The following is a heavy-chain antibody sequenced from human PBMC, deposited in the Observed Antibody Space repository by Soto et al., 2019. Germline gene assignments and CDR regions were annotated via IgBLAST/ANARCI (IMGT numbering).Heavy chain of an antibody. D-gene: IGHD6-13*01. J-gene: IGHJ6*02. V-gene: IGHV3-30*18. CDR1: GFTFSSYG. Sequence: GGSLRLSCAASGFTFSSYGMHWVRQAPGKGLEWVAVISDDGSNKYYADSVKGRFTISSDNSKNTLYLQMNSLRAEDTAVYYCTKVRAAAGTVSEPYSYYGMDVWGQGTMVTVSS. CDR3: TKVRAAAGTVSEPYSYYGMDV. CDR2: ISDDGSNK.